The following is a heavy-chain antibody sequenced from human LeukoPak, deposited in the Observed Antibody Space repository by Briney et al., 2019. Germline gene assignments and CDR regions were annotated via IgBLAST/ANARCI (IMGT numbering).Heavy chain of an antibody. V-gene: IGHV4-4*02. CDR2: IYHSGST. CDR3: ARERDFAGRDLYYYYGMDV. D-gene: IGHD3-3*01. J-gene: IGHJ6*04. Sequence: SGTLSLTCAVSGGSISSSNWWSWVRQPPGKGLEWIGGIYHSGSTNYNPSLKSRVTISVDKSKNQFSLKLSSVTAAGTAAYYCARERDFAGRDLYYYYGMDVWGKGTTVTVSS. CDR1: GGSISSSNW.